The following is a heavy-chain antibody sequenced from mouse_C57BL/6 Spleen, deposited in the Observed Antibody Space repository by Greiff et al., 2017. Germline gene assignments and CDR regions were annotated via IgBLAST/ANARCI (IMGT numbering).Heavy chain of an antibody. CDR2: IDPSDSET. D-gene: IGHD1-1*01. V-gene: IGHV1-52*01. CDR1: GYTFTSYW. J-gene: IGHJ2*01. CDR3: AREVTTVGYFDY. Sequence: QVQLQQPGAELVRPGSSVKLSCTASGYTFTSYWMHWVKQRPIQGLEWIGNIDPSDSETHYNQKFKDKATLTVDKSSSTAYMQLSSLTSEDSAVYYCAREVTTVGYFDYWGQGTTLTVSS.